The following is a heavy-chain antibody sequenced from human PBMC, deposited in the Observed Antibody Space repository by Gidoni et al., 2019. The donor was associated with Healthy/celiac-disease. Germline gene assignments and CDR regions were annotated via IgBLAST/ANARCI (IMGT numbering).Heavy chain of an antibody. V-gene: IGHV1-8*01. J-gene: IGHJ6*02. CDR2: MNPNSGNT. D-gene: IGHD3-3*01. CDR1: GYTFTSYD. Sequence: QVQLVQSGAEVKKPGASVTVSCKASGYTFTSYDINWVRQATGQGLEWMGWMNPNSGNTGYAQKFQGRVTMTRNTSISTAYMELSSLRSEDTAVYYCARGGHYDFWSGYWDHYYGMDVWGQGTTVTVSS. CDR3: ARGGHYDFWSGYWDHYYGMDV.